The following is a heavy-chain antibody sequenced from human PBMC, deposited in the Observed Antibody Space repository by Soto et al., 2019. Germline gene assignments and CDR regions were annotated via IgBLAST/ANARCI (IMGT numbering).Heavy chain of an antibody. CDR1: GFTFSDSA. Sequence: EVQLVESGGGLVQPGGSLKLSCAASGFTFSDSAMHWVRQASGKGPEWVGRIRSKVNTYATAYAASVKGRFTISRDDSMNTAYLQMNSLKTEDTAVYYCTRRRDWTAMDPLDYWGQGTLVTVFS. D-gene: IGHD5-18*01. CDR3: TRRRDWTAMDPLDY. CDR2: IRSKVNTYAT. V-gene: IGHV3-73*02. J-gene: IGHJ4*02.